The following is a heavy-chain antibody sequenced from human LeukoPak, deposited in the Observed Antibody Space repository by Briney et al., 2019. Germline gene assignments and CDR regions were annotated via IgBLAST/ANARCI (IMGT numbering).Heavy chain of an antibody. D-gene: IGHD5/OR15-5a*01. CDR1: GFTFSSYA. J-gene: IGHJ4*02. CDR3: AKVEVVYEASFDY. CDR2: ISGSGGST. Sequence: QSGGSLRLSCAASGFTFSSYAMSWVRQAPGKGLEWVSAISGSGGSTYYADSVKGRFTISRDNSKNTLYLQMNSLRAEDTAVYYCAKVEVVYEASFDYWGQGTLVTVSS. V-gene: IGHV3-23*01.